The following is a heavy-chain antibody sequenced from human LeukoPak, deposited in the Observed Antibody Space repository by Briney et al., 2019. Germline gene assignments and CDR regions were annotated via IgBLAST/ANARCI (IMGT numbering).Heavy chain of an antibody. CDR1: GFTFRSHA. D-gene: IGHD3-10*01. Sequence: GSLRLSCSAAGFTFRSHAMHWVRQAPGKGLEYVSTINDDGSLTYYADSVKGRFTISRDNSKNTLYLQMNSLRAEDTAVYYCARDQKAYYGSGSYMGYWGQGTLVTVSS. J-gene: IGHJ4*02. V-gene: IGHV3-64*04. CDR2: INDDGSLT. CDR3: ARDQKAYYGSGSYMGY.